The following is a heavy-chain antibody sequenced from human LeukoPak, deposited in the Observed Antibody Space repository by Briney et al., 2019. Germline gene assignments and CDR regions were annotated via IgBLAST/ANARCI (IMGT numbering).Heavy chain of an antibody. J-gene: IGHJ4*02. V-gene: IGHV4-31*03. CDR2: IYYSGST. D-gene: IGHD6-19*01. Sequence: SETLSLTCTVSGGSISSGGYYWSWIRQHPGKGLEWIGYIYYSGSTYYNPSLKSRVTISVDTSKNQFSLKLSSVTAADTAVYYCARADSSGWYGWYFDYWGQGTLVTVSS. CDR1: GGSISSGGYY. CDR3: ARADSSGWYGWYFDY.